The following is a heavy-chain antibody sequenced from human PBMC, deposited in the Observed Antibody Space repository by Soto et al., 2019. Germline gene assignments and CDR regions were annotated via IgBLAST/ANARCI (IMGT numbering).Heavy chain of an antibody. D-gene: IGHD3-3*01. J-gene: IGHJ4*02. Sequence: SETLSLTCTVSGASITTYYWNWIRQPPGKGLEWIGYIYYSGSINYNPSLESRVTTSLDTSKNQFSLNLTSVTAADTAVYYCARSPGDVWSGYNDYYFDYWGRGTLVTVSS. CDR1: GASITTYY. V-gene: IGHV4-59*01. CDR2: IYYSGSI. CDR3: ARSPGDVWSGYNDYYFDY.